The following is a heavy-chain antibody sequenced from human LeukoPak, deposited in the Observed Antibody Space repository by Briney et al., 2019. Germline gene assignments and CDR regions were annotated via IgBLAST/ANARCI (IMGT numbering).Heavy chain of an antibody. CDR3: ARDRSYEGLNWFDP. Sequence: SETLSLTCTVSGGSTSSYYWSWIRQPPGKGLEWIGYIYYSGSTNYNPSLKSRVTISVDTSKNQFSLKLSSVTAADTAVYYCARDRSYEGLNWFDPWGQGTLVTVSS. D-gene: IGHD5-18*01. J-gene: IGHJ5*02. V-gene: IGHV4-59*01. CDR2: IYYSGST. CDR1: GGSTSSYY.